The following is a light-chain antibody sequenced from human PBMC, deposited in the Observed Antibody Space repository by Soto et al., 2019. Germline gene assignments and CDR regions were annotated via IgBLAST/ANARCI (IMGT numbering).Light chain of an antibody. CDR3: QQCFSTAVLS. CDR1: QNIGTF. V-gene: IGKV1-39*01. J-gene: IGKJ4*02. Sequence: DIQMTPSPSSLSSSVGDRVTITCRARQNIGTFLDWYQQKPGKAPKLLSYGASNLSTGVPSTFSGSGSGTDFTLTISSLQPDDFATYHWQQCFSTAVLSFGGGPKVEIK. CDR2: GAS.